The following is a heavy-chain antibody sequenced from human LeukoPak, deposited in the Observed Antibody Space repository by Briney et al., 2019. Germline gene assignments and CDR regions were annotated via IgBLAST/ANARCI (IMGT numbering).Heavy chain of an antibody. D-gene: IGHD6-19*01. J-gene: IGHJ4*02. CDR3: AKGYYSSGWYYFDY. CDR1: GFTFSSYA. CDR2: ISGSGGST. V-gene: IGHV3-23*01. Sequence: GGSLRLFCAASGFTFSSYAMSWVRQAPGKGLEWVSAISGSGGSTYYADSVKGRFTISRDNSKNTLYLQMNILRAEDTAVYYCAKGYYSSGWYYFDYWGQGTLVTVSS.